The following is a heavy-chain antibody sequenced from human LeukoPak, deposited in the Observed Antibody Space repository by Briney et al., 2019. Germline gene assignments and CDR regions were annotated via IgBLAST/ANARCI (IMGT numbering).Heavy chain of an antibody. CDR3: ARGRQNYGDYPY. D-gene: IGHD4-17*01. J-gene: IGHJ4*02. CDR1: GFTVSSNY. CDR2: IYYSTT. Sequence: GGSLRLSCAASGFTVSSNYMSWVRQAPGKGLEWVSAIYYSTTYYADSVKGRFTISRDNSKNTLYLQMNSLRAEDTAVYYCARGRQNYGDYPYWGQGTLVTVSS. V-gene: IGHV3-53*01.